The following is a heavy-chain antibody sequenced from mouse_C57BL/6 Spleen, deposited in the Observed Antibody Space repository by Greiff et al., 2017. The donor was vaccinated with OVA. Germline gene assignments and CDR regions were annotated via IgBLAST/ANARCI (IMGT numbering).Heavy chain of an antibody. CDR2: IWWDDDK. D-gene: IGHD1-1*01. V-gene: IGHV8-8*01. Sequence: QVTLKESGPGILQPSQTLSLTCSFSGFSLSTFGMGVGWIRQPSGKGLEWLAHIWWDDDKYYNPALKSRLTISKDTSKNQVVLKIANGDTAVTATYYCARMVTVVALYWYFAVWGTGTTVTVSS. CDR3: ARMVTVVALYWYFAV. CDR1: GFSLSTFGMG. J-gene: IGHJ1*03.